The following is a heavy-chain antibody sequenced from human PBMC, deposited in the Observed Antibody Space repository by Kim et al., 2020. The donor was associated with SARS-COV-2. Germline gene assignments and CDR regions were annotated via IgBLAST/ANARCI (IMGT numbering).Heavy chain of an antibody. Sequence: VKGRFTISRDNYKNTVYLQMNSLRAEDTAVYYCARVIKGIAVAGSYYFDYWGQGTLVTVSS. J-gene: IGHJ4*02. CDR3: ARVIKGIAVAGSYYFDY. V-gene: IGHV3-53*01. D-gene: IGHD6-19*01.